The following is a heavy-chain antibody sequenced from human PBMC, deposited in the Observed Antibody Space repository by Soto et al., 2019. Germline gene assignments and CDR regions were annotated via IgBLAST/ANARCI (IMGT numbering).Heavy chain of an antibody. CDR1: GFTFDDYT. J-gene: IGHJ6*02. D-gene: IGHD2-15*01. V-gene: IGHV3-43*01. CDR3: AKDIGCSGGSCYYYYGMDV. Sequence: EVQLVESGGVVVQPGGSLRLSCAASGFTFDDYTMHWVRQAPGKGLEWVSLISWDGGSTYYADSVKGRFTISRDNSKNYLYLQMNSLRTEDTALYYCAKDIGCSGGSCYYYYGMDVWGQGTTVTVSS. CDR2: ISWDGGST.